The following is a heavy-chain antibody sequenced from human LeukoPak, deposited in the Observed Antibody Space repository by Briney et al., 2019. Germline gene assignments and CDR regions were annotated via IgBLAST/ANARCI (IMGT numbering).Heavy chain of an antibody. V-gene: IGHV4-28*01. Sequence: SETLSLTCAVSGYSISSSNWWGWIRQPPGKELEWMGYIYYSGSSYYNPSLKSRVTMSVDTSKNQFSLKLSSVTAVDTSVYYCARLYCSSTSCFVDYWGQGTLVTVSS. D-gene: IGHD2-2*01. CDR1: GYSISSSNW. CDR2: IYYSGSS. CDR3: ARLYCSSTSCFVDY. J-gene: IGHJ4*02.